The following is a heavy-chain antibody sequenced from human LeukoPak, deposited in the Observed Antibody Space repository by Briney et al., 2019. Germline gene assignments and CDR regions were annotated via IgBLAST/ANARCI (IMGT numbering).Heavy chain of an antibody. CDR2: IWYDGSNK. CDR1: GFTFGSYG. V-gene: IGHV3-33*01. Sequence: GRSLRLSCAASGFTFGSYGMHWVRQAPGKGLEWVAVIWYDGSNKYYADSVKGRFTISRDNSKNTLYLQMNSLRAEDTAVYYCARDPEYYDILTGYQYGMDVWGQGTTVTVSS. CDR3: ARDPEYYDILTGYQYGMDV. J-gene: IGHJ6*02. D-gene: IGHD3-9*01.